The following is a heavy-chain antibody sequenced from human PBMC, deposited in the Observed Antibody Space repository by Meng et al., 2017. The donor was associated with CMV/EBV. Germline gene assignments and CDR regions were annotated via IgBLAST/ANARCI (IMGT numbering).Heavy chain of an antibody. Sequence: EVQLVVSGGXVVKRGGLLRLSCVASGVTFSSYSMNWVRQAPGKGLEWVSSISSSSSYIYYADSVKGRFTISRDNAKNSLYLQMNSLRAEDTAVYYCARVGRGYYDSSGYYYFDYWGQGTLVTVSS. CDR1: GVTFSSYS. V-gene: IGHV3-21*01. CDR3: ARVGRGYYDSSGYYYFDY. CDR2: ISSSSSYI. J-gene: IGHJ4*02. D-gene: IGHD3-22*01.